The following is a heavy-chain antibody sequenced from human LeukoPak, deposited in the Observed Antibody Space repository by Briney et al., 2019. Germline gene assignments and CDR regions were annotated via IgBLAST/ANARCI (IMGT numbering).Heavy chain of an antibody. CDR2: IKQDGSEK. CDR1: GFTFSSYW. CDR3: ARAGYILTGYYGMDV. J-gene: IGHJ6*02. Sequence: GGSLRLSCAASGFTFSSYWMSWVHQAPGKGLEWVANIKQDGSEKYYVDSVKGRFTISRDNAKNSLYLQMNSLRAEDTAVYYCARAGYILTGYYGMDVWGRGTTVTVSS. V-gene: IGHV3-7*01. D-gene: IGHD3-9*01.